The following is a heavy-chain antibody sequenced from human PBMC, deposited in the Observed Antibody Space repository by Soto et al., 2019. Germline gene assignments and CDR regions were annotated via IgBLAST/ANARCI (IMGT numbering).Heavy chain of an antibody. D-gene: IGHD2-2*01. Sequence: SETLSLTCAVYGGSFSGYYWSWIRQPPGKGLEWIGEINHSGSTNYNPSLKSRVTISGDTSKNQFSLKLSSVTAADTAVYYCARGGLFVVVPAAPPHNYYYYGMDVWGQGTTVTVSS. CDR1: GGSFSGYY. CDR2: INHSGST. CDR3: ARGGLFVVVPAAPPHNYYYYGMDV. V-gene: IGHV4-34*01. J-gene: IGHJ6*02.